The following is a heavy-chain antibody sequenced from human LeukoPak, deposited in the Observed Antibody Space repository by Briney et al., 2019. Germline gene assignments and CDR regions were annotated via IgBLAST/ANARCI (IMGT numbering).Heavy chain of an antibody. D-gene: IGHD4-23*01. CDR1: GGTFSSYA. CDR2: IIPIFGTA. J-gene: IGHJ4*02. CDR3: ARESVAEGGNSVGY. Sequence: SVNVSCTASGGTFSSYAISWVRQAPGQGLEWMGGIIPIFGTANYAQKFQGRVTITADESTSTAYMELSSLRSEDTAVYYCARESVAEGGNSVGYWGQGTLVTVSS. V-gene: IGHV1-69*13.